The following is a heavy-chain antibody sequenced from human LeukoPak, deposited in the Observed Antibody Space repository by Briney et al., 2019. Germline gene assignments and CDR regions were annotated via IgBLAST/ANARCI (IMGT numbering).Heavy chain of an antibody. CDR1: GYSFASYW. V-gene: IGHV5-51*01. CDR2: IHPNDAST. Sequence: GESLKISCKASGYSFASYWIGWVRQMSGKGLEWMAIIHPNDASTIYSPSFQGQVTISADKSISTAYLQWSSLKASDTAMYYCARKADHYYDSARAFDIWGQGTMVTVSS. D-gene: IGHD3-22*01. CDR3: ARKADHYYDSARAFDI. J-gene: IGHJ3*02.